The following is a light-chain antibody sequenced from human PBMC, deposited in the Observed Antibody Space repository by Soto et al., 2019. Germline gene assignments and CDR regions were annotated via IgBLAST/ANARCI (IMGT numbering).Light chain of an antibody. V-gene: IGLV2-14*01. CDR2: DVN. Sequence: QSALTQPASGSGSPGQSITISCTGTSSDVGRYNYVSWYQPHPGRAPKLMIDDVNNRPSGVSTRFSGAKSGNTASLTVSVLQAENVAEYPGSSLPGRGTPVQFGVGT. CDR3: SSLPGRGTPVQFG. CDR1: SSDVGRYNY. J-gene: IGLJ1*01.